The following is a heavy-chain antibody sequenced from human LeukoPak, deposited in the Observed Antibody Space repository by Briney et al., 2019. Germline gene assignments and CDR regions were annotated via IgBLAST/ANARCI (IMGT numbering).Heavy chain of an antibody. V-gene: IGHV4-38-2*01. CDR1: GYFISSGYY. D-gene: IGHD1-26*01. Sequence: PSETLSLTCAVSGYFISSGYYWGWIRQPPGKGLEWIGSIYHSGSTYYNPPLKSRVTISVDTSKNQFSLKLSSVTAADTAVYYCARHRPSGSYLDPWGQGTLVTVSS. J-gene: IGHJ5*02. CDR2: IYHSGST. CDR3: ARHRPSGSYLDP.